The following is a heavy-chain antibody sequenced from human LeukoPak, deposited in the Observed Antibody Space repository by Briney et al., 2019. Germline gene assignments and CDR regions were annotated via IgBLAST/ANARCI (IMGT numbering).Heavy chain of an antibody. J-gene: IGHJ4*02. D-gene: IGHD2/OR15-2a*01. CDR1: KFTFMNYA. CDR3: AKRGEVSTYYYFES. V-gene: IGHV3-23*01. CDR2: IDSDGGSI. Sequence: TGGSLRLSCTASKFTFMNYAMHWVRQAPGKGLEWLSPIDSDGGSIFYADSVKGRFTIARDNSKSTLFLQMDSLRVEDTALYYCAKRGEVSTYYYFESWGQGALVTVSS.